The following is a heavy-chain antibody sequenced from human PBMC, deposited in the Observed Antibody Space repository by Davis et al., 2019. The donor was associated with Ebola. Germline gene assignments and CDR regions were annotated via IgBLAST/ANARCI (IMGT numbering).Heavy chain of an antibody. V-gene: IGHV4-61*01. CDR1: GGSVSSGSYY. J-gene: IGHJ5*02. D-gene: IGHD2-2*01. CDR3: ARGDIVVVGVFDP. Sequence: MPSETLSLTCTVSGGSVSSGSYYWSWIRQPPGKGLEWIGYIYYSGSTNYNPSLKSRVTISVDTSKNQFSLKLSSVTAADTAVYYCARGDIVVVGVFDPWGQGTLVTVSS. CDR2: IYYSGST.